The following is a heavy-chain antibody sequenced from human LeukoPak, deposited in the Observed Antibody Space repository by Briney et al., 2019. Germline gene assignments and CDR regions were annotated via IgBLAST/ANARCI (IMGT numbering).Heavy chain of an antibody. CDR3: AVPLRDGDFYFDY. J-gene: IGHJ4*02. D-gene: IGHD4-17*01. CDR1: GFTFSNYW. Sequence: PGGSLRLSCAASGFTFSNYWMHWVRRAPGKGLVWVSRINRDGRSTNYADSVKGRFTISRDNAKNTVFLQMNSLRAEDTAVYYCAVPLRDGDFYFDYWGQGTLVTVSS. V-gene: IGHV3-74*01. CDR2: INRDGRST.